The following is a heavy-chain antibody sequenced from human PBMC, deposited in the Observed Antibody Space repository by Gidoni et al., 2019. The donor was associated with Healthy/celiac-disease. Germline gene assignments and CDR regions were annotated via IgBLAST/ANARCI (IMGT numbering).Heavy chain of an antibody. Sequence: QLEESGGGLVKPGGSLRLSCAASGFPFSCYMMNWVRQAPGKGLEWVSSISGGSSYIYYADSVRGRFTISRDNTKNSLYLQMNSMRVGDAAVYYCARVPGVAVADGAFDMWGQGTVVTVS. CDR2: ISGGSSYI. CDR1: GFPFSCYM. J-gene: IGHJ3*02. CDR3: ARVPGVAVADGAFDM. D-gene: IGHD6-19*01. V-gene: IGHV3-21*01.